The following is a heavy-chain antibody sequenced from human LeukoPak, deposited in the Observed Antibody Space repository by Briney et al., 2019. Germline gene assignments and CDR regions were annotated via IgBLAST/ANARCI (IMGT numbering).Heavy chain of an antibody. V-gene: IGHV1-2*02. CDR1: GYTFTGYY. Sequence: ASVKVSCKASGYTFTGYYMHWVRQAPGQGLEWMGWINPNSGGTIYAQKFQGRVTMTTDTSISTAYMELSRLRSDDTAVYYCARGGDLESLDYWGQGTLVTVSS. CDR2: INPNSGGT. J-gene: IGHJ4*02. CDR3: ARGGDLESLDY. D-gene: IGHD3-16*01.